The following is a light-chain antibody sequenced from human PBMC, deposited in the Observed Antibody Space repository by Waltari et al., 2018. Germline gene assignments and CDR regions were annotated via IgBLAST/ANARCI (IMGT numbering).Light chain of an antibody. Sequence: EIVFTQSPGPASLPPGERVTPSCRASQTVGSSSVAWYQQKPGQAPRLVPYRASRRATCIPDRFSGSGSGTDFSLTISRLEPEDFAVYYCQQHGTLPATFGQGTKVEIK. V-gene: IGKV3-20*01. CDR2: RAS. CDR1: QTVGSSS. J-gene: IGKJ1*01. CDR3: QQHGTLPAT.